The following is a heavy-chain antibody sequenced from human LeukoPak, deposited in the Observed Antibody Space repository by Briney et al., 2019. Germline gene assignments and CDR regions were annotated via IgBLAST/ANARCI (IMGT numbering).Heavy chain of an antibody. CDR2: INHSGST. CDR3: ARGRHYGSGSYHNY. Sequence: SETLSLTCAVYGGSFSGYYWSWIRQPPGKGLEWIGEINHSGSTNYNPSLKSRVTISVDTSKNQFSLKLSSVTAADTAVYYCARGRHYGSGSYHNYWGQGTLVTVSS. J-gene: IGHJ4*02. CDR1: GGSFSGYY. V-gene: IGHV4-34*01. D-gene: IGHD3-10*01.